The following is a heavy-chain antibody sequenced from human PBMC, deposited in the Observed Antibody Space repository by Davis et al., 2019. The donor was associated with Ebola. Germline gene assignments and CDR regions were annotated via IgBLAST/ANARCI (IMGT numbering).Heavy chain of an antibody. V-gene: IGHV1-18*04. D-gene: IGHD4-23*01. CDR2: ISAYNGNT. Sequence: ASVNVSCKASGYTFTSYGISWVRQAPGQGLEWMGWISAYNGNTNYAQKLQGRVTMTTDTSTSTAYMELRSLRSDDTAVYYCASALYGGNSVDYWGQGTLVTVSS. J-gene: IGHJ4*02. CDR3: ASALYGGNSVDY. CDR1: GYTFTSYG.